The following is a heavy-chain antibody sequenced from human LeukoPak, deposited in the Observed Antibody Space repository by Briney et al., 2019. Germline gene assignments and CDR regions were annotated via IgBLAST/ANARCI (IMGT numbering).Heavy chain of an antibody. CDR3: ARVEGYYDYVWGSYRPTNTFDY. J-gene: IGHJ4*02. V-gene: IGHV4-38-2*01. D-gene: IGHD3-16*02. Sequence: SETLSLTCAVSGYSISSGYYWGWIRRPPGKGLEWIGSIYHSGSTYYNPSLKSRVTISVDTSKNQFSLKLSSVTAADTAVYYCARVEGYYDYVWGSYRPTNTFDYWGQGTLVTVSS. CDR1: GYSISSGYY. CDR2: IYHSGST.